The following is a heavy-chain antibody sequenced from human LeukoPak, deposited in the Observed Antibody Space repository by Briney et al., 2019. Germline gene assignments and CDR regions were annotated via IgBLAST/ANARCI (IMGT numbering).Heavy chain of an antibody. J-gene: IGHJ3*02. CDR2: INHSGST. CDR3: ARGALYGDLVI. D-gene: IGHD4-17*01. V-gene: IGHV4-34*01. Sequence: PSETLSLTCAVYGGSFSGYYWSWIRQPPGKGLEWIGEINHSGSTNYNPSLKSRVTISVDTSKNQFSLKLSSATAADTAVYYCARGALYGDLVIWGQGKMVTVSS. CDR1: GGSFSGYY.